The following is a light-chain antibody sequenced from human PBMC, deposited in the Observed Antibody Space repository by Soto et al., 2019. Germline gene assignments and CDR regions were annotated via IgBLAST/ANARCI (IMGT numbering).Light chain of an antibody. Sequence: QSVLAQSASVSGSPGQSVTISCTGTTSDIASCNYVSWYQQHPGKAPKLIIYQVSRRPSGVSSRFSASKSGNTASLTISGLQSEDEADYFCSSCTTITTLVFGGGTKLTVL. CDR1: TSDIASCNY. CDR3: SSCTTITTLV. CDR2: QVS. J-gene: IGLJ3*02. V-gene: IGLV2-14*01.